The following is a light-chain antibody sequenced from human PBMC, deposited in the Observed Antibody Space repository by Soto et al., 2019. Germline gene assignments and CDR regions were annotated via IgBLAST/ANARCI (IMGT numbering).Light chain of an antibody. CDR3: SSHAGSTNLYV. CDR2: EVN. Sequence: QSALTQPPSASGSPGQSVTISCTGTSSDVGGYKYVSWYQQHPGKAPQLMIYEVNKRPSGVPDRFSGSKSGNTASLTVSGLQAEDEADYYCSSHAGSTNLYVFGTGTKVTVL. V-gene: IGLV2-8*01. J-gene: IGLJ1*01. CDR1: SSDVGGYKY.